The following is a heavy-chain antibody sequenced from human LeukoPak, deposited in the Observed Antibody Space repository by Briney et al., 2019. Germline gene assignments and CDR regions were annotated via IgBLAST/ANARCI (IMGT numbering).Heavy chain of an antibody. CDR3: ARGGKPGGFDI. CDR2: IENTGTT. D-gene: IGHD2-8*02. CDR1: GFTVGTSY. Sequence: PGGSLRLSCVASGFTVGTSYMTWVRQAPGGGLECVSFIENTGTTYYADSVKGRFTISRDSSESTLYLQMNSLRAEDTAVYYCARGGKPGGFDIWGQGTMVTVSS. V-gene: IGHV3-66*01. J-gene: IGHJ3*02.